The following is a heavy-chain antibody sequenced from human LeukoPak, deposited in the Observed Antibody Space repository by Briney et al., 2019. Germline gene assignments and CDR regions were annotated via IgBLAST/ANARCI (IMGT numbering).Heavy chain of an antibody. D-gene: IGHD3-10*01. CDR2: ISYDGSNK. V-gene: IGHV3-30*18. CDR3: AKDQKPLWFGELSPDY. J-gene: IGHJ4*02. CDR1: GFTFSSYG. Sequence: PGRSLRLSCAASGFTFSSYGMHWVRQAPGKGLEWVAVISYDGSNKYYADSVKGRFTISRDNSKNTLYLQMNSLRAEDTAVYYCAKDQKPLWFGELSPDYWGQGTLVTVSS.